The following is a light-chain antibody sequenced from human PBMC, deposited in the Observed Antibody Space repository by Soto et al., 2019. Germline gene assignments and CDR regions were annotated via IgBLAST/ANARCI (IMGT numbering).Light chain of an antibody. Sequence: DIQVTQSPPTLSASVGDRVTITCRASQTISTWMAWYQQKPGKAPKLLVYDASTLQSGVASRFSGSGSGTEFTLIISGLQPDDSATYYCQQYNTYPWTFGQGTKV. CDR1: QTISTW. CDR2: DAS. CDR3: QQYNTYPWT. J-gene: IGKJ1*01. V-gene: IGKV1-5*01.